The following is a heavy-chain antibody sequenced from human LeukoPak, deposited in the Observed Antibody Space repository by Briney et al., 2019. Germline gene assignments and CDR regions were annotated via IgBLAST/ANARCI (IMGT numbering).Heavy chain of an antibody. D-gene: IGHD4-17*01. V-gene: IGHV4-59*01. CDR2: IYYSGST. J-gene: IGHJ4*02. CDR3: ARSGLYGYFDY. Sequence: PSETLSLTCTVSGGSISSYYWSWIRQPPGKGLEWIGYIYYSGSTNYNPSLKSRVTISVDTSKNQFSLKLSSVTAADTAVYYCARSGLYGYFDYWGQGTLVTVSS. CDR1: GGSISSYY.